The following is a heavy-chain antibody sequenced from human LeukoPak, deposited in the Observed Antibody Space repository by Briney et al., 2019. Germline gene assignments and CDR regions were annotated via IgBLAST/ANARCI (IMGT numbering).Heavy chain of an antibody. CDR1: GYTFTSYA. CDR3: AAVHSSSAPTTWFDP. Sequence: ASVKVSCKASGYTFTSYAMNWVRQAPGQGLEWMGWISAYNGNTNYAQKLQGRVTMTTDTSTSTAYMELSSLRSDDTAVYYCAAVHSSSAPTTWFDPWGQGTLVTVSS. J-gene: IGHJ5*02. CDR2: ISAYNGNT. V-gene: IGHV1-18*01. D-gene: IGHD6-6*01.